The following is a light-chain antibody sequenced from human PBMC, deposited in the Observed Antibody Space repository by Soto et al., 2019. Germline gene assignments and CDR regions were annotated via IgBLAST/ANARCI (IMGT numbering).Light chain of an antibody. J-gene: IGKJ5*01. CDR2: GAS. V-gene: IGKV3-15*01. CDR1: QTLRRT. CDR3: QQYNNWPIT. Sequence: EIVLPQSPDTFSFSPWERAPLSCRASQTLRRTYIACYQQKPGQAPRLLIYGASTRATGIPVRFSGSGSGTEFTLTISSLQSEDFAVYYCQQYNNWPITFGQGTRLEIK.